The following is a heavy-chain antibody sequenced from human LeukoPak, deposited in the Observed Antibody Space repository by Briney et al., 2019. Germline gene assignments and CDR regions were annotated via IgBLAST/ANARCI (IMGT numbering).Heavy chain of an antibody. J-gene: IGHJ5*02. V-gene: IGHV4-59*01. D-gene: IGHD3/OR15-3a*01. CDR1: GGSISNCY. CDR3: ARTPRSGVWTGYYVWFDP. CDR2: IYYSGST. Sequence: PSETLSLTCTVSGGSISNCYWSWIRQPPGKGLEWIGYIYYSGSTNYNPSLKSRLTISVDTSKNQFSLNLTSVTAADTAVYYCARTPRSGVWTGYYVWFDPWGQGTLVTVSS.